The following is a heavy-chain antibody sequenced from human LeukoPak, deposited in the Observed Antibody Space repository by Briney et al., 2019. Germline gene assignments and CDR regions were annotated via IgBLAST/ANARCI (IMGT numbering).Heavy chain of an antibody. V-gene: IGHV4-38-2*02. CDR1: NYSISSGYH. CDR2: IYHSGST. D-gene: IGHD1-26*01. J-gene: IGHJ3*02. CDR3: ARVSPQWELDAFDI. Sequence: SETLSLTCTVSNYSISSGYHWGWIRQPPGKGVEWIGSIYHSGSTYYNPSLKSRVTISVDTAKNQFSLKVSSVTAADTAVYYCARVSPQWELDAFDIWGQGTMVTVSS.